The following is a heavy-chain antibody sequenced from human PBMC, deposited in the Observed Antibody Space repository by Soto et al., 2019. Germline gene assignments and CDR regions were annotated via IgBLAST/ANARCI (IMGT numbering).Heavy chain of an antibody. CDR3: ARRNVWYDYGRDSFDP. CDR1: GGSISGSSYY. D-gene: IGHD4-17*01. J-gene: IGHJ5*02. Sequence: SETLSLTCTFSGGSISGSSYYWGCLRPPPGKGLEWIGSIYYCGSTYYNPSFMSRVTISVDTSKNQFSLKLSSVTAADTAVYYCARRNVWYDYGRDSFDPRGQGTPVTASS. CDR2: IYYCGST. V-gene: IGHV4-39*01.